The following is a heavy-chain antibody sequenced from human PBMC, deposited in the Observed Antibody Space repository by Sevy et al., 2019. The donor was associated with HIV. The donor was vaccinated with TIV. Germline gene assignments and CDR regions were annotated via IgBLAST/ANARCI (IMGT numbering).Heavy chain of an antibody. CDR2: INPKSGVT. CDR1: GYTFTDYY. V-gene: IGHV1-2*02. Sequence: ASVKVSCKDSGYTFTDYYLHWLRQAPGQGLEWVGYINPKSGVTNYPRKFRGRVTVTADTSLGTVYMEVRSLRSDDTALYYCARGRVMFDSWGQGTLVTVSS. J-gene: IGHJ4*02. CDR3: ARGRVMFDS.